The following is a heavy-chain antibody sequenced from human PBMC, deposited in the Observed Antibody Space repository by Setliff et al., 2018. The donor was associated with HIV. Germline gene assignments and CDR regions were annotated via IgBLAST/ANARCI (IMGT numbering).Heavy chain of an antibody. CDR1: GGSINNYY. D-gene: IGHD2-8*01. Sequence: PSETLSLTCTVSGGSINNYYWSWIRQPPGKGLEWIGYVYTRGSTNYNPSLKSRVTISVDTSKKQFSLKLCSVTAADTAVYYWARGLPTTGPDFWGQGTLVTVSS. CDR2: VYTRGST. V-gene: IGHV4-4*09. J-gene: IGHJ4*02. CDR3: ARGLPTTGPDF.